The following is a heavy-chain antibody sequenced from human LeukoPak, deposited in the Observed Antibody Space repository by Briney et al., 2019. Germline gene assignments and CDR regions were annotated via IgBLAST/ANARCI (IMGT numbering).Heavy chain of an antibody. D-gene: IGHD6-13*01. CDR2: IYYGGST. Sequence: SGTLSLTCTVSGGSISSSSYYWGWIRQPPGKGLEWIGSIYYGGSTNYNPSLKSRVTMSVDTSKNQFSLKLSSVTAADTAVYYCARVIAAAGIFGWFDPWGQGTLVTVSS. V-gene: IGHV4-39*07. CDR1: GGSISSSSYY. J-gene: IGHJ5*02. CDR3: ARVIAAAGIFGWFDP.